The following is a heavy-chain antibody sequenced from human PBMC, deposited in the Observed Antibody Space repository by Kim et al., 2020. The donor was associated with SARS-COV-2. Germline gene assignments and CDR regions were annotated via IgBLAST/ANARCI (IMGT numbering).Heavy chain of an antibody. CDR2: INSDGSST. V-gene: IGHV3-74*01. D-gene: IGHD3-22*01. CDR1: GFTFSSYW. CDR3: ARGYYYDSSGFYYYYGMDV. J-gene: IGHJ6*02. Sequence: GGSLRLSCAASGFTFSSYWMHWVRQAPGKGLVWVSRINSDGSSTSYADSVKGRFTISRDNAKNTLYLQMNSLRAEDTAVYYCARGYYYDSSGFYYYYGMDVWGQGTTVTVSS.